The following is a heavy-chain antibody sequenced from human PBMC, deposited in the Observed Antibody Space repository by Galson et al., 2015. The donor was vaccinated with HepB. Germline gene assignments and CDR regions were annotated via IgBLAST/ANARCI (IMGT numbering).Heavy chain of an antibody. CDR2: IWYDGSNK. V-gene: IGHV3-33*01. J-gene: IGHJ4*02. CDR1: GFTFSSYG. D-gene: IGHD5-12*01. Sequence: SLRLSCAASGFTFSSYGMHWVRQAPGKGLEWVAVIWYDGSNKYYADSVKGRFTISRDNSKNTLYLQMNSLRAEDTAVYYCARGEGLRARGLDYWGQGTLVTVSS. CDR3: ARGEGLRARGLDY.